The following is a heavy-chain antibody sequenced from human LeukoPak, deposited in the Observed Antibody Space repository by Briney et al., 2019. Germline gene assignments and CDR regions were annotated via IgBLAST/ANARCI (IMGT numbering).Heavy chain of an antibody. CDR2: LSESGADT. V-gene: IGHV3-23*01. Sequence: GVSLSFSCAASAFTFRYAPMTWVRQAPGKGLEWVSGLSESGADTYYADSVKGRFTISRDTSRNTLYLQMHSLRAEDSAVYYCAKDYSPLTTTQIVDYWGRGNLVTVSS. D-gene: IGHD4/OR15-4a*01. CDR1: AFTFRYAP. CDR3: AKDYSPLTTTQIVDY. J-gene: IGHJ4*02.